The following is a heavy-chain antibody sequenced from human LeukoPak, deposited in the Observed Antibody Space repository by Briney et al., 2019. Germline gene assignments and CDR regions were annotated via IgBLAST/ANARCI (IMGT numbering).Heavy chain of an antibody. CDR1: GGSISSSSYY. J-gene: IGHJ4*02. Sequence: PSETLSLTCTVSGGSISSSSYYRGWIRQPPGKGLEWIGSIYYSGSTYYNPSLKSRVTISVDTSKNQFSLKLSSVTAADTAVYYCALASPGYFDYWGQGTLVTVSS. CDR3: ALASPGYFDY. V-gene: IGHV4-39*01. CDR2: IYYSGST.